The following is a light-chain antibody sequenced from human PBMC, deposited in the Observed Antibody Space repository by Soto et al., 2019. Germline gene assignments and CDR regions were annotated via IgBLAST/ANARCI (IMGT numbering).Light chain of an antibody. CDR2: DAS. CDR1: QSVSNL. J-gene: IGKJ1*01. V-gene: IGKV3-11*01. Sequence: EIVLTQSPATLSLSPGERATLSCRASQSVSNLLAWYQQKPGQAPRLLIHDASNRATGIPARFSGSGSGTDFTLTISSLEPEDFAVYYGQQRSDWPRTFGQGTKVEIK. CDR3: QQRSDWPRT.